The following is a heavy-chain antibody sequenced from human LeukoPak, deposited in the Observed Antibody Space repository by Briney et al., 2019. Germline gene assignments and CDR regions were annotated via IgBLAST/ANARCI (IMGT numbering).Heavy chain of an antibody. J-gene: IGHJ4*02. CDR3: ARAETSYYDSSGYFL. CDR2: ISSSSSSYI. CDR1: GFTFSSYS. Sequence: GGSLRLSCAASGFTFSSYSMNWVRQAPGKGLEWVSSISSSSSSYIYYADSVKGRFTISRDNAKNSLYLQMNSPRAEDTAVYYCARAETSYYDSSGYFLWGQGTLVTVSS. D-gene: IGHD3-22*01. V-gene: IGHV3-21*01.